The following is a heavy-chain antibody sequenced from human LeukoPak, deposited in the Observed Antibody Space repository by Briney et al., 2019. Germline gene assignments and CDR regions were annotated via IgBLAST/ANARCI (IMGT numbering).Heavy chain of an antibody. CDR2: IRYDGCNK. Sequence: GGSLRLSCAASGFTFSSYGMHWVRQAPGKGLEWVAFIRYDGCNKYYADSVKGRFTISRDNSKNTLYLQMNSLRAEDTAVYYCAKDRVWATSPDLFDYWGQGTLVTVSS. D-gene: IGHD1-26*01. CDR1: GFTFSSYG. V-gene: IGHV3-30*02. J-gene: IGHJ4*02. CDR3: AKDRVWATSPDLFDY.